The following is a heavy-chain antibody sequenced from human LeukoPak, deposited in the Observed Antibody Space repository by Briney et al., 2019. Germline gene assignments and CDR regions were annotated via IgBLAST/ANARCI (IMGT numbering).Heavy chain of an antibody. CDR2: IPYDGSNK. Sequence: GGSLRLSCAASGFTFSRYGMHWVRQAPGKGLEWVAFIPYDGSNKYYADSVKGRFTISRDNSKNTLYLQMNSQRAEDTAVHYCAKGIWFGEFGDGVTWGQGTLVTVSS. V-gene: IGHV3-30*02. CDR3: AKGIWFGEFGDGVT. D-gene: IGHD3-10*01. J-gene: IGHJ4*02. CDR1: GFTFSRYG.